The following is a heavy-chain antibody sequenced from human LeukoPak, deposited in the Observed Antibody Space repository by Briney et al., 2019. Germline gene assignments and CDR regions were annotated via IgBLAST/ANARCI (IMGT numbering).Heavy chain of an antibody. V-gene: IGHV3-48*01. D-gene: IGHD4-23*01. Sequence: PGGSLRLSCAASGFTFSSYSMNWVRQAPGKGLEWVSYISSSSGTIYYADSVKGRFTISRDNAKNSLYLQMNSLRAEDTAVYYCARGTGGTRGYWGQGTLVTVSS. CDR2: ISSSSGTI. J-gene: IGHJ4*02. CDR3: ARGTGGTRGY. CDR1: GFTFSSYS.